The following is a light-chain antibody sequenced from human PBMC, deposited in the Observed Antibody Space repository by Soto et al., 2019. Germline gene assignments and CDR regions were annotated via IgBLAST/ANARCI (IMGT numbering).Light chain of an antibody. Sequence: HMTQSPSSLSASVGDRITVTCRTSQRITTYVNWYQLKPGEAPKLLISTSGTLQRGVPSRFSGSGSGTDFTLTITRLQPADFATYFCQQTYSTPYTFGQGTKLEIK. V-gene: IGKV1-39*01. CDR1: QRITTY. CDR2: TSG. CDR3: QQTYSTPYT. J-gene: IGKJ2*01.